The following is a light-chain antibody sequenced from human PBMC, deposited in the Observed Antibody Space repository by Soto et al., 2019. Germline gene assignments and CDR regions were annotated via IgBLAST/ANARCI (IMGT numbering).Light chain of an antibody. J-gene: IGKJ5*01. CDR3: QQYGTSTIT. Sequence: EIVLTQSPGTLSLSPGESATLSCRASPTITNNYLAWYQQKPGQAPRLLIYGASSRVTGLPDRFSGSGSGTDFTPTISRLDPEDFAIYYCQQYGTSTITLVQGTRLEIK. CDR1: PTITNNY. V-gene: IGKV3-20*01. CDR2: GAS.